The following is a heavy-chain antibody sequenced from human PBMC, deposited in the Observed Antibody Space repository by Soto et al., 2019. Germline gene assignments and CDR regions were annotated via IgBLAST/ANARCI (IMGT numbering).Heavy chain of an antibody. V-gene: IGHV3-23*01. CDR1: GFTFSSYA. CDR3: AKGGGGCSSTSCYHTFDY. Sequence: EVQLLESGGGLVQPGGSLRLSCAASGFTFSSYAMSWVRQAPGKGLEWVSAISGSGGSTYYADSVKGRFTISRDNSKNTLYLQMNSLGAGDTAVYYWAKGGGGCSSTSCYHTFDYWGQGTLVTVSS. CDR2: ISGSGGST. D-gene: IGHD2-2*01. J-gene: IGHJ4*02.